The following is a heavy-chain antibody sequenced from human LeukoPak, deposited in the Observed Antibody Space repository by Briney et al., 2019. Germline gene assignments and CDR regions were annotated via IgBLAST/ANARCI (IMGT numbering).Heavy chain of an antibody. CDR1: GYTFTSYG. J-gene: IGHJ4*02. CDR3: ARESTVTTGNQADY. Sequence: ASVKVSCKASGYTFTSYGISWVRQAPGQGLEWMGWISAYNGNTNYAQKLQGRVTMTTDTSTSTAYMELRSLRSDDTAVYNCARESTVTTGNQADYWGQGTLVTVSS. CDR2: ISAYNGNT. D-gene: IGHD4-17*01. V-gene: IGHV1-18*01.